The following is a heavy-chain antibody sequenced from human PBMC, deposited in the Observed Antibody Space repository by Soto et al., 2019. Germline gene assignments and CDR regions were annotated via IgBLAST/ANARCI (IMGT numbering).Heavy chain of an antibody. Sequence: QVTLKESGPVLVKPTETLTLTCTVSEFSLSDTRMGVTWIRQPPGKALEWLAHIFSNDEKSYTTSLKSRVSISKDTSKSXXVXTXXNMDPEDTATYYCARIQDYDYVWGSYRQHYYGMDVWGQGTTVTVSS. V-gene: IGHV2-26*01. CDR2: IFSNDEK. J-gene: IGHJ6*02. CDR3: ARIQDYDYVWGSYRQHYYGMDV. CDR1: EFSLSDTRMG. D-gene: IGHD3-16*02.